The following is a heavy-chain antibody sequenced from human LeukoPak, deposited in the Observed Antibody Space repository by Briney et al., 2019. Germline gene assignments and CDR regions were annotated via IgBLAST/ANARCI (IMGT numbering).Heavy chain of an antibody. CDR2: ISSRSAYI. CDR3: AKDYYFDY. Sequence: GGSLRLSCTASGFTFSDYSMNWVRQAPGQGLDWVSSISSRSAYISYADSLKGRFTISRDNAKNSLYLEMNSLRAEDTAVYYCAKDYYFDYWGQGALVTVSS. V-gene: IGHV3-21*01. J-gene: IGHJ4*02. CDR1: GFTFSDYS.